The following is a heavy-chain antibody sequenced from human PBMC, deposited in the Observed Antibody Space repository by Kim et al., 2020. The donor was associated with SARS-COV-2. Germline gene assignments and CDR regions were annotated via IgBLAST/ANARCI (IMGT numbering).Heavy chain of an antibody. J-gene: IGHJ3*02. CDR2: IIPLFGTA. CDR3: ARDGIFGTTSPIDAFDI. D-gene: IGHD2-2*01. V-gene: IGHV1-69*13. Sequence: SVKVSCRTSGGSFSNYAISWVRQAPGQGLEWVGGIIPLFGTAHYPQKFRDRVTVTADESTRTTYMELSSLTSEDTAVYYCARDGIFGTTSPIDAFDIWG. CDR1: GGSFSNYA.